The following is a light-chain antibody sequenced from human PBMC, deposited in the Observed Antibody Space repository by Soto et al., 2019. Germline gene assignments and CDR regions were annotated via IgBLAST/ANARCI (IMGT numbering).Light chain of an antibody. CDR3: STYAGSSNV. V-gene: IGLV2-8*01. Sequence: QSALTQPPSASGSPGQSVAISCTGTSSDVGGYNYVSWYQQHPGKAPKLMIYEVNKRPSGVPDRFSGSTSGNTASLTVSGLQAEAEDDYYCSTYAGSSNVFGTGTKVTVL. CDR2: EVN. CDR1: SSDVGGYNY. J-gene: IGLJ1*01.